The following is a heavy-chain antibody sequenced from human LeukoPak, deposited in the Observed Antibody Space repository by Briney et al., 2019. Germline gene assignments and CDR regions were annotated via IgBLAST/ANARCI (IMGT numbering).Heavy chain of an antibody. D-gene: IGHD1-26*01. J-gene: IGHJ3*01. V-gene: IGHV4-39*07. CDR2: IYYSGTT. CDR1: GGSISSSDYY. CDR3: ARDQKRGMSWELLRAQTYDGFDV. Sequence: PSETLSLTCTVSGGSISSSDYYWGWIRQPPGKGLEWIASIYYSGTTHYNPSHQSRVTMSVDTSKNQFSLKVSSVTAADTAVYYCARDQKRGMSWELLRAQTYDGFDVWGQGTMVTVSS.